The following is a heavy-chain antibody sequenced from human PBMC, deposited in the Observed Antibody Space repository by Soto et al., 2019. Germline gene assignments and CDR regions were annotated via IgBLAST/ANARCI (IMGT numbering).Heavy chain of an antibody. D-gene: IGHD4-4*01. Sequence: SETLSLTCTVSGGSISSYYWSWIRQPPGKGLEWIGYIYYSGSTNYNPSLKSRVTISVDTSKNQFSLKLSSVTAADTAVYYCARSPYCSNFDYWGQGTLVTVSS. CDR3: ARSPYCSNFDY. CDR2: IYYSGST. J-gene: IGHJ4*02. V-gene: IGHV4-59*01. CDR1: GGSISSYY.